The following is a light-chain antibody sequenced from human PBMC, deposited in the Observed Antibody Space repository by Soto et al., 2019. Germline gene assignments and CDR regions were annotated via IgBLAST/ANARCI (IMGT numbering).Light chain of an antibody. J-gene: IGLJ1*01. CDR1: SSDVGRYNY. CDR2: DVS. Sequence: QSVLTQPASVSGSPGQSITISCTGTSSDVGRYNYVSWYQHHPGKAPTLMIFDVSNRPSEVSNRFSGSKSANTASLTISGLQAEDEADYYCCSYTSRSTYVFGTGTKVTVL. V-gene: IGLV2-14*01. CDR3: CSYTSRSTYV.